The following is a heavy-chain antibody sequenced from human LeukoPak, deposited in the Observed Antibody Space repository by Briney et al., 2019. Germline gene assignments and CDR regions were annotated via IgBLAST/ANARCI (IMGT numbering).Heavy chain of an antibody. Sequence: PRGSLRLSCAASGFTLNDHAMHWVRQPPGKGLEWVSGISWNSGRIGYADSVKGRFTISRDNAKNSLYLQMNSLRAEDTALYYCVKGGREYDILTGYCQLDYWGQGTLVTVSS. CDR3: VKGGREYDILTGYCQLDY. CDR2: ISWNSGRI. V-gene: IGHV3-9*01. D-gene: IGHD3-9*01. CDR1: GFTLNDHA. J-gene: IGHJ4*02.